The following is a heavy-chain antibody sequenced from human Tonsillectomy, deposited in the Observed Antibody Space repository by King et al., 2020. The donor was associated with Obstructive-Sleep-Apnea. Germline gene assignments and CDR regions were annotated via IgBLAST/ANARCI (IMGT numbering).Heavy chain of an antibody. CDR2: IRYCGSNK. V-gene: IGHV3-30*02. CDR1: GFSFSIYG. CDR3: AKATAAAGTFADY. D-gene: IGHD6-13*01. Sequence: VQLVESGGGVVQPGGSLRLSCAASGFSFSIYGMHWVRQAPGKGLEWVSFIRYCGSNKYYADSVKGRFTISRDTSKKTLYLQMNSLRAEDTAVFYCAKATAAAGTFADYWGQGTLVTVSS. J-gene: IGHJ4*02.